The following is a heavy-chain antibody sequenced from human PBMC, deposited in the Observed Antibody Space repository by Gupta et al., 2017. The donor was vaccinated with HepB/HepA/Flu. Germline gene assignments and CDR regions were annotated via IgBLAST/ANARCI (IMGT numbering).Heavy chain of an antibody. J-gene: IGHJ6*02. CDR2: INAGNGNT. D-gene: IGHD6-13*01. Sequence: QVQLVQSGAEVKKPGASVKVSCKASGYTFTSYAMHWVRQAPGQRLEWMGWINAGNGNTKYSQKFQGRVTITRDTSASTAYMELSSLRSEDTAVYYCARSPLLAGAAGYYYYYGMDVWGQGTTVTVSS. CDR1: GYTFTSYA. V-gene: IGHV1-3*01. CDR3: ARSPLLAGAAGYYYYYGMDV.